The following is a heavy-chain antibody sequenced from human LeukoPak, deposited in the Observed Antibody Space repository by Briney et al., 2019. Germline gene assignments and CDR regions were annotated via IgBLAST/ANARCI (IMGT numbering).Heavy chain of an antibody. V-gene: IGHV3-30*02. D-gene: IGHD3-9*01. CDR2: IRYDGSNK. CDR1: GFTFSSYG. Sequence: PGGSLRLSCAASGFTFSSYGMHWVRQAPGKGLEWVAFIRYDGSNKYYADSVKGRFTISRDNSKNTLYLQMNSLRAEDTAVYYCAKDFLGYDILTGYSGGSWLAFDIWGQGTMVTVSS. J-gene: IGHJ3*02. CDR3: AKDFLGYDILTGYSGGSWLAFDI.